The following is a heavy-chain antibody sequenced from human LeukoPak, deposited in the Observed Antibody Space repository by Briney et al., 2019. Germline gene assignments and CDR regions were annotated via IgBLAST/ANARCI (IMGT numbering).Heavy chain of an antibody. CDR1: GGSISSSSYY. CDR2: IYYSGST. D-gene: IGHD6-13*01. J-gene: IGHJ5*02. Sequence: SETLSLTCTVSGGSISSSSYYWGWIRQPPGKGLEWIGSIYYSGSTYYNPSLKSRVTISVDTSKNQFSLKLSSVTAADTAVYYCARGEGIAAEHNWFDPWGQGTLVTVSS. CDR3: ARGEGIAAEHNWFDP. V-gene: IGHV4-39*07.